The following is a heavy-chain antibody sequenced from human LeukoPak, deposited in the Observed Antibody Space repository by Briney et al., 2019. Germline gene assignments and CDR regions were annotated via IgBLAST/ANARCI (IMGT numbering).Heavy chain of an antibody. CDR3: ARQNYGDYGGGIDY. Sequence: KSSETLFLTCTVSGGSISRYYWSWIRQPPGKGLEWIGYIYYSGSTNCNPSLKSRVTISIATSKNQFSLKLSSVTAADTAVYYCARQNYGDYGGGIDYWGQGTLVTLSS. V-gene: IGHV4-59*01. CDR2: IYYSGST. D-gene: IGHD4-17*01. CDR1: GGSISRYY. J-gene: IGHJ4*02.